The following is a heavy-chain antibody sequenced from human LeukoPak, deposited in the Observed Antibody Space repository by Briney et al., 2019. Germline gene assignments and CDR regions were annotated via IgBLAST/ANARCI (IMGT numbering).Heavy chain of an antibody. Sequence: SETLSLTCTVSGDSISAYYWSWIRQPAGKGLEWIGRILTSGATNSNPSLKSRVTMSVDTSKNQFSLKLISVTAADTAVYYCAKSQRKSASASDYWGQGTLVTVSS. J-gene: IGHJ4*02. CDR2: ILTSGAT. V-gene: IGHV4-4*07. CDR1: GDSISAYY. D-gene: IGHD2-2*01. CDR3: AKSQRKSASASDY.